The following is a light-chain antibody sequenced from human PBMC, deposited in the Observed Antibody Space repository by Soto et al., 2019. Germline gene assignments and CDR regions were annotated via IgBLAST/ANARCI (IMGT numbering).Light chain of an antibody. CDR2: DAS. CDR3: QQRSNWPPIT. Sequence: ERVWTQSPGTLSLSPGERATLSCRASQSVSNNYLAWYQQKPGQAPRLLIYDASNGATGIPARFSGSGSGTDFTLTISSLEPEDFAVYYCQQRSNWPPITFGGGTKV. J-gene: IGKJ4*01. CDR1: QSVSNNY. V-gene: IGKV3-11*01.